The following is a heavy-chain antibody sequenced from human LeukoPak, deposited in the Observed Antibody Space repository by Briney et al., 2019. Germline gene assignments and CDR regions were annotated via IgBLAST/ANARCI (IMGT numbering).Heavy chain of an antibody. J-gene: IGHJ5*02. Sequence: EASVKVSCKASGGTFSSYAISWVRQAPGQGLERMGGIIPIFGTANYAQKFQGRVTITTDESTSTAYMELSSLRSEDTAVYYCARDCGSSPNWFDPWGQGTLVTVSS. D-gene: IGHD6-6*01. CDR3: ARDCGSSPNWFDP. CDR2: IIPIFGTA. CDR1: GGTFSSYA. V-gene: IGHV1-69*05.